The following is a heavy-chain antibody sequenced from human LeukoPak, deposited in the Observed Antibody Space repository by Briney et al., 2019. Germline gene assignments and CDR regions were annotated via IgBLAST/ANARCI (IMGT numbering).Heavy chain of an antibody. D-gene: IGHD3-22*01. CDR2: ISGSGGST. Sequence: GGSLRLSCAASGFTFSTYAMSWVRQAPGKGLECVAAISGSGGSTYYADSVKGRFTISRDNSKNTLYLQMNSLRAEDTAVYYCAKERGYLRTYYFDYWGQGTLVTVSS. CDR1: GFTFSTYA. V-gene: IGHV3-23*01. CDR3: AKERGYLRTYYFDY. J-gene: IGHJ4*02.